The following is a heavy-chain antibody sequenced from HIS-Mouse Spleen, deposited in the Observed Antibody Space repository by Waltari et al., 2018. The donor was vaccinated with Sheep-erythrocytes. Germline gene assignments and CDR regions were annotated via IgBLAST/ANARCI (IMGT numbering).Heavy chain of an antibody. Sequence: EVQLVESGGGLIQPGGSLRLSCAASGFTVSSNYMSWVRQAPGKGMEWVSVSYSGGSTYYADSVKGRITISRDNSKNTLYLQMNSLRAEDTAVYYCARGAGGFVGAHDAFDIWGQGTMVTVSS. CDR1: GFTVSSNY. J-gene: IGHJ3*02. D-gene: IGHD1-26*01. V-gene: IGHV3-53*01. CDR3: ARGAGGFVGAHDAFDI. CDR2: SYSGGST.